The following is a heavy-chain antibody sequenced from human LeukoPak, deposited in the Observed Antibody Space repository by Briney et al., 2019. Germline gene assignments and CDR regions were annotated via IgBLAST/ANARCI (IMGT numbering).Heavy chain of an antibody. CDR1: GFTPTIFW. Sequence: SLCLSCALSGFTPTIFWMGWVRHVPGGWLGWVARITPGGSSITYADSVKGRFTISRDNAKNTLYLQMDSLRAEDTGVYYCARSNQADDYWGQGTLVTVSS. J-gene: IGHJ4*02. V-gene: IGHV3-74*01. CDR2: ITPGGSSI. D-gene: IGHD1-14*01. CDR3: ARSNQADDY.